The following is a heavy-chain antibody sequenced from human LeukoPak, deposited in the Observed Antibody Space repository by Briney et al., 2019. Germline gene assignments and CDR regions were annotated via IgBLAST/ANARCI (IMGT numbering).Heavy chain of an antibody. D-gene: IGHD1-14*01. J-gene: IGHJ6*03. CDR1: GFTLSNYS. V-gene: IGHV3-48*04. CDR2: ISGSGFTI. Sequence: GGSLRLSCAVSGFTLSNYSMNWVRQAPGKGLEWVSYISGSGFTINYADSVKGRFTISRDNAKKSLYRQMNSLRAEDTAVYYWSRGGPWVNPDQHYYYMDGWGKGTTVTVSS. CDR3: SRGGPWVNPDQHYYYMDG.